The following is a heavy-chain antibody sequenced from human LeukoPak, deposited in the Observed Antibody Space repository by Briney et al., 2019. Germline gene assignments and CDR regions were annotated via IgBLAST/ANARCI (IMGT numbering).Heavy chain of an antibody. CDR3: VRDQDYCTDPSCSFYFDF. V-gene: IGHV3-21*01. J-gene: IGHJ4*02. D-gene: IGHD2-2*01. Sequence: PGGSLRLSCVASGFTFNTYTLNWVRQAPGKGLEWIASISSRSDYKYYATSVRGHFTISRDNAKKSLYLQMSSLRVDDTAVYYCVRDQDYCTDPSCSFYFDFWGQGTLVTVSS. CDR1: GFTFNTYT. CDR2: ISSRSDYK.